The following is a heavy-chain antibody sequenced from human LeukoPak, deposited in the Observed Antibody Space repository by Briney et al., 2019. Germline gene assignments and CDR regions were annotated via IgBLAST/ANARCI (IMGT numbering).Heavy chain of an antibody. CDR1: GYTFTSYG. D-gene: IGHD3-10*01. J-gene: IGHJ6*02. CDR3: ARVRGLSHLYYYYGMDV. V-gene: IGHV1-18*01. CDR2: ISAYNGNT. Sequence: ASVKVSCKASGYTFTSYGISWVRQAHGQGLEWMGWISAYNGNTNYAQKLQGRVTMTTDTSTSTAYMELRSLRSDDTAVYYCARVRGLSHLYYYYGMDVWGQGTTVTVSS.